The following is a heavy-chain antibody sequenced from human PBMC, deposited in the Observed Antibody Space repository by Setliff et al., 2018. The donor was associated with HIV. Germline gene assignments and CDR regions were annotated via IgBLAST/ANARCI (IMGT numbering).Heavy chain of an antibody. CDR1: GGSISSGSYY. Sequence: PSETLSLTCTVSGGSISSGSYYWSWIRQPAGKGLEWIGHIYTSGSTNYNPSLKSRVTISVDTSKNQFSLKLSSVTAADTAVYYCAREDGSSWSYDRFYYYGLDVWGQGITVTVSS. D-gene: IGHD6-19*01. V-gene: IGHV4-61*09. CDR3: AREDGSSWSYDRFYYYGLDV. CDR2: IYTSGST. J-gene: IGHJ6*02.